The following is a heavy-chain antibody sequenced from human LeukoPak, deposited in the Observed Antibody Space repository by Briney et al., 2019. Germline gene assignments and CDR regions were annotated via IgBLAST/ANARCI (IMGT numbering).Heavy chain of an antibody. V-gene: IGHV1-8*01. CDR3: ARQRGSGRYKNFDY. CDR2: MNPNSGNT. CDR1: VYTFTSYD. J-gene: IGHJ4*02. D-gene: IGHD6-19*01. Sequence: ASVKVSSKASVYTFTSYDINWVRQATGQGLEWRGWMNPNSGNTGYAQKFQGRVTMTRNTSISTVYMELSSLRSEDTAVYYCARQRGSGRYKNFDYWGQGTLVTVSS.